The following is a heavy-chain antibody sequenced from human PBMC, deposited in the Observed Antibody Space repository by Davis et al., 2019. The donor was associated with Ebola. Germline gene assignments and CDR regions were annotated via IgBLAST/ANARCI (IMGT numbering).Heavy chain of an antibody. CDR2: MNPNSGNT. D-gene: IGHD1-7*01. CDR3: AAGTTINWFDP. J-gene: IGHJ5*02. Sequence: ASVKVSCKASGYTFTSYDINWVRQANGQGLEWMGWMNPNSGNTGFAQKFQGRVTITRDTSASTAYMELSSLRSEDTAVYYCAAGTTINWFDPWGQGTLVIVSS. V-gene: IGHV1-8*01. CDR1: GYTFTSYD.